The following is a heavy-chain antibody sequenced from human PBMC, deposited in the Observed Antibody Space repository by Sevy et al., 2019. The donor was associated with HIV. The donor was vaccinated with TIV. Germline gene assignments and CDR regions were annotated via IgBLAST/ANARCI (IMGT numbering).Heavy chain of an antibody. V-gene: IGHV3-23*01. D-gene: IGHD3-10*01. Sequence: GGSLRLSCAASGFTFSSYAMSWVRQAPGKGLEWVSAISGSGDSTYYADSVKGRFTISRDNSKNTLYLQMNSLRAEDTAVYYYAKEMGRIRITMVQGVMTVWGQGTTVTVSS. CDR3: AKEMGRIRITMVQGVMTV. J-gene: IGHJ6*02. CDR1: GFTFSSYA. CDR2: ISGSGDST.